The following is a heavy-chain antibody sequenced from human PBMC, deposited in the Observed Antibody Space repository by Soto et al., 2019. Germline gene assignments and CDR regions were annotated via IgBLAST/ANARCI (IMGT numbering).Heavy chain of an antibody. CDR1: GGSISSSSYY. CDR2: IYYSGST. J-gene: IGHJ4*02. CDR3: ARRVLATATDSYDY. V-gene: IGHV4-39*01. D-gene: IGHD2-15*01. Sequence: PSETLSLTCTVSGGSISSSSYYWGWIRQPPGKGLEWIGSIYYSGSTYYNPSLKSRVTISVDTSKNQFSLKLSSVTAADTAVYYCARRVLATATDSYDYWGQGTLVTVSS.